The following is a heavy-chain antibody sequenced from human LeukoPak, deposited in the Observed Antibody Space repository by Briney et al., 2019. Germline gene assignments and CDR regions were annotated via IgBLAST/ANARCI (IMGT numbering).Heavy chain of an antibody. Sequence: GGSLRLSRAASEFTFSSYWMSWVRQAPGKGLEWVSGISGSGGNTYYAASVKGRFTISRDNSKNTLYLQMNSLSAEDTAVYYCAKDRVTMAGTGQIDYWGQGTLVTVPS. CDR3: AKDRVTMAGTGQIDY. V-gene: IGHV3-23*01. J-gene: IGHJ4*02. D-gene: IGHD6-19*01. CDR1: EFTFSSYW. CDR2: ISGSGGNT.